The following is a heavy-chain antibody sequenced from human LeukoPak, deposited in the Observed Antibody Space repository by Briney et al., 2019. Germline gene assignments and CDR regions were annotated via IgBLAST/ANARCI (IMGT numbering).Heavy chain of an antibody. CDR1: GGSISSGGYY. CDR3: ARDRSDYDFSAFDI. J-gene: IGHJ3*02. Sequence: SETLSLTCTVSGGSISSGGYYWSWIRQHPGKGLEWIGYIYYSGSTNYNPSLKSRVTISVDTSKNQFSLKLSPVTAADTAVYYCARDRSDYDFSAFDIWGQGTMVTVSS. D-gene: IGHD5-12*01. V-gene: IGHV4-61*08. CDR2: IYYSGST.